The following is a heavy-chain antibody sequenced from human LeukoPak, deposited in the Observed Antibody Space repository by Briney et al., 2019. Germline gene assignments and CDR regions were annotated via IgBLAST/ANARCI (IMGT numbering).Heavy chain of an antibody. CDR3: AKDRGFDYYDSSGYYLDY. Sequence: PGGSLRLSCAASGFTFSSHNMNWVRQAPGKGLEWVSSISGRGNYIFYADSVKGRFTISRDSAKNSLSLQMNSLRAEDTAVYYCAKDRGFDYYDSSGYYLDYWGQGTLVTVSS. J-gene: IGHJ4*02. V-gene: IGHV3-21*01. D-gene: IGHD3-22*01. CDR1: GFTFSSHN. CDR2: ISGRGNYI.